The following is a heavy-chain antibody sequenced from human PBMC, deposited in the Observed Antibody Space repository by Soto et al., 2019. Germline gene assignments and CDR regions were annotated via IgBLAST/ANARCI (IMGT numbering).Heavy chain of an antibody. Sequence: QVQLVQSGAEVKKPGASVKVSCKASGYTFTSYDINWVRHAPGQGIEWMGWMNPNRGNTSYAQMFQGRVTRPRNTSISTVYMDVSRLTFEVTAVYYCAGCKCGFDPLGQGTLVSVAS. CDR2: MNPNRGNT. J-gene: IGHJ5*02. CDR1: GYTFTSYD. CDR3: AGCKCGFDP. V-gene: IGHV1-8*01.